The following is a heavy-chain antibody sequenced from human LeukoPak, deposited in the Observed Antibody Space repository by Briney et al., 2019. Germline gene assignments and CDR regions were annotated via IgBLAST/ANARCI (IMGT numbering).Heavy chain of an antibody. CDR1: GGSISRYY. J-gene: IGHJ3*02. D-gene: IGHD3-9*01. Sequence: SETLSLTCTVSGGSISRYYWSWIRQPPGKGLEWIGYIYYSGSTNYNPSLKSRVTISVDTSKNQFSLKLSSVTAADTAVYYCARFEAVYDILTGYYNPHGAFDIWGQGTMVTVSS. CDR2: IYYSGST. CDR3: ARFEAVYDILTGYYNPHGAFDI. V-gene: IGHV4-59*01.